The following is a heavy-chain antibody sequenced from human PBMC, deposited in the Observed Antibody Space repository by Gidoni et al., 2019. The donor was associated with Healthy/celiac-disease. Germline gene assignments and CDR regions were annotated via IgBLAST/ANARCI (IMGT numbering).Heavy chain of an antibody. D-gene: IGHD6-13*01. CDR1: AFPFRSYA. J-gene: IGHJ4*02. CDR3: AKDPEYSSSWSFDY. V-gene: IGHV3-23*04. CDR2: ISGSGGST. Sequence: EAQLVESGGGLVQPAGSLRLSCTASAFPFRSYAMSWVRQAPGKGLEWVSAISGSGGSTYYADSVKGRFTISRDNSKNTLYLQMNSLRAEDTAVYYCAKDPEYSSSWSFDYWGQGTLVTVSS.